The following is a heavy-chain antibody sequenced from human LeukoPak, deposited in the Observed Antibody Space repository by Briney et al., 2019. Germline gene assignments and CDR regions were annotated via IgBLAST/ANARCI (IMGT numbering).Heavy chain of an antibody. Sequence: PSETLSLICTVSGDSITRRSYFWAWIRQRPGQGLEWIGSVYYNGNTYYNPSLKSRVTISVDTSDNQVSLTITSVTAADTAMYYCARHEPSSFYYESRGNWFDPWGQGAPVTVSS. CDR1: GDSITRRSYF. CDR3: ARHEPSSFYYESRGNWFDP. J-gene: IGHJ5*02. CDR2: VYYNGNT. D-gene: IGHD3-22*01. V-gene: IGHV4-39*01.